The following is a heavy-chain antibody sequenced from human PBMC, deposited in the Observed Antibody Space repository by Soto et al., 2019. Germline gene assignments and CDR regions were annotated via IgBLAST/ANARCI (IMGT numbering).Heavy chain of an antibody. V-gene: IGHV3-9*01. CDR1: GFIFDEYA. Sequence: EVQLVESGGGLAQPGRSLRLSCAASGFIFDEYAMHWVRQVPGKGLEWVSTVSWNSATIAYADSVKGRFIISRDSATNSPYLQTGCLSPQDTSYYYCANGEASRVDALDVWGQGTLVTVSS. CDR2: VSWNSATI. CDR3: ANGEASRVDALDV. J-gene: IGHJ3*01. D-gene: IGHD3-10*01.